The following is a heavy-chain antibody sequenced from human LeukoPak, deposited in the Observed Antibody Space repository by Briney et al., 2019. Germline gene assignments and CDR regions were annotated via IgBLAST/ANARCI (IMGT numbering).Heavy chain of an antibody. Sequence: SETLSVTCTVSGAFVLSGGHYWSWIRKHPGQGLEWIGYIHSSGTTKYKPSLKSRAFISLDASKNQFSLRLTSVTAADTAVYYCTKDLRADDSPLGFDPWGQGTLVTVSS. CDR1: GAFVLSGGHY. CDR2: IHSSGTT. D-gene: IGHD3-16*01. CDR3: TKDLRADDSPLGFDP. V-gene: IGHV4-31*03. J-gene: IGHJ5*02.